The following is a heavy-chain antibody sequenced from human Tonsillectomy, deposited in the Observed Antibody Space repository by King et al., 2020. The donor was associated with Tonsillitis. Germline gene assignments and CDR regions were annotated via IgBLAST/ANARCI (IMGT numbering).Heavy chain of an antibody. V-gene: IGHV4-61*02. CDR1: GGSISSGSYY. J-gene: IGHJ3*02. Sequence: QLQESGPGLVKPSQTLSLTFTVSGGSISSGSYYWSWIRQPAGKGLEWIGRIYTSGSTNYNPSLKSRVTISVDTSKNQFSLQLRSVTAADTAVHYCARYTTFDAFDIWGQGTMVTVSS. CDR3: ARYTTFDAFDI. CDR2: IYTSGST. D-gene: IGHD1-1*01.